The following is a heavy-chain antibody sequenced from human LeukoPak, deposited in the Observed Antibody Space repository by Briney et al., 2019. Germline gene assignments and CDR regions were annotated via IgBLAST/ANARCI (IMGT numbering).Heavy chain of an antibody. Sequence: PGESLRLSCAASGFAVSTSVMRWVRRAPGKGLEWVSGITSGDGTYYADSVKGRFTISRDNSKNTLYLQMNSLRAEDTAIYYCAKGWGKAFEYWGQGTLVTVSS. CDR1: GFAVSTSV. CDR2: ITSGDGT. CDR3: AKGWGKAFEY. J-gene: IGHJ4*02. D-gene: IGHD3-16*01. V-gene: IGHV3-23*01.